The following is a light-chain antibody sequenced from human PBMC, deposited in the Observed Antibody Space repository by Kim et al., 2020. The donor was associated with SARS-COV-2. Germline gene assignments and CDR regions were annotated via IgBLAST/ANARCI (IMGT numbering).Light chain of an antibody. CDR2: AAS. Sequence: DIQMTQSPSSLSASVGDRVTITCRTTQSISSHLNWYQQKPGRAPKLLISAASTLQGGVPSRFSGSGSGTDFTLTISSLQPEDFATYYCQQSYSTPLTFGGGTKVDIK. V-gene: IGKV1-39*01. CDR3: QQSYSTPLT. J-gene: IGKJ4*01. CDR1: QSISSH.